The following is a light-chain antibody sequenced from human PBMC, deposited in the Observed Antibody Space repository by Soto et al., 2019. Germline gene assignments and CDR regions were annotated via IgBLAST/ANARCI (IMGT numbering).Light chain of an antibody. V-gene: IGKV1-39*01. CDR1: QSISSY. Sequence: DIQMTQSPSSLSASVGDRVTISCRASQSISSYLNWYQQKPGTAPKLLIYAASSLQSGVPSRFSGSGSGTDFTLTISSLQPEDFATYYCQQSYSTPLTFGGGTKVDIK. J-gene: IGKJ4*01. CDR3: QQSYSTPLT. CDR2: AAS.